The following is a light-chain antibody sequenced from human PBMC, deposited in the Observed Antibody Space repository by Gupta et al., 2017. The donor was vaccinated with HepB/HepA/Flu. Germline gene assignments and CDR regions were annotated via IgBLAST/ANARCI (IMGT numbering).Light chain of an antibody. CDR2: VGS. V-gene: IGKV2-28*01. Sequence: DIVMTQSPRSLSVSPGEPATIPCRSSQSLLHSNGYNYLDWYLQKPGQLPQLLIYVGSSRASGVPDRVSASGSGTDFTLKISRVGAEDVGIYYCRQALQAPLTFGGGTKVEIK. J-gene: IGKJ4*01. CDR3: RQALQAPLT. CDR1: QSLLHSNGYNY.